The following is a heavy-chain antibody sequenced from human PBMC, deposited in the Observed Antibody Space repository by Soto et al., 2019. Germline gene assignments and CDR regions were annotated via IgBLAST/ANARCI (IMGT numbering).Heavy chain of an antibody. Sequence: LSLSCAASGFTFSSYAMSWGRQAPGKGLEWVSTISGSGGSTYYADSVKGRFTISRDNSKNTLYLQMNSLRAEDTAVYYCAKGHYDSSGYSHYFDYWGQGTLVNVSS. CDR2: ISGSGGST. CDR3: AKGHYDSSGYSHYFDY. D-gene: IGHD3-22*01. CDR1: GFTFSSYA. J-gene: IGHJ4*02. V-gene: IGHV3-23*01.